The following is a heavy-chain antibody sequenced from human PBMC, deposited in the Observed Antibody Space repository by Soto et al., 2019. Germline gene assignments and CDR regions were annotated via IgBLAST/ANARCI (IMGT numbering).Heavy chain of an antibody. CDR1: GFTFSSYW. CDR2: IKQDGSEK. D-gene: IGHD3-10*01. V-gene: IGHV3-7*01. Sequence: GGYLRLSCAASGFTFSSYWMSWVRQAPGKGLEWVANIKQDGSEKYYVDSVKGRFTISRDNAKNSLYLQMNSLRAEDTAVYYCARDLYYGSGSAPQQWCQGTLVTVSS. CDR3: ARDLYYGSGSAPQQ. J-gene: IGHJ4*02.